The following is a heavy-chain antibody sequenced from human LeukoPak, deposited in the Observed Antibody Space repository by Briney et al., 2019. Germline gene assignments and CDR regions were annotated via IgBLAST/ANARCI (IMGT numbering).Heavy chain of an antibody. D-gene: IGHD7-27*01. CDR3: ARDVSALGPFDY. V-gene: IGHV3-30-3*01. CDR2: ISYDGSNK. CDR1: GFTFSSYA. Sequence: QAGGSLRLSCAASGFTFSSYAMHWVRQAPGKGLEWVAVISYDGSNKYYADSVKGRFTISRDNSKNTLYLQMNSLRAEDTAVYYCARDVSALGPFDYWGQGTPVTVSS. J-gene: IGHJ4*02.